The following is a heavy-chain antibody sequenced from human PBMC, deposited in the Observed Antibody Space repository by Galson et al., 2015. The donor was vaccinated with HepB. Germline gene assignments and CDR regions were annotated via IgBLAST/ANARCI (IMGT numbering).Heavy chain of an antibody. Sequence: SLRLSCAASGFTFSDYYMSWIRQAPGKGLEWVSYISSSSSYTNYADSVKGRFTISRDNAKNSLYLQMNSLRAEDTAVYYCARKGDVRGSGYVHPWGQGTLVTVSS. D-gene: IGHD5-12*01. CDR2: ISSSSSYT. CDR1: GFTFSDYY. CDR3: ARKGDVRGSGYVHP. V-gene: IGHV3-11*03. J-gene: IGHJ5*02.